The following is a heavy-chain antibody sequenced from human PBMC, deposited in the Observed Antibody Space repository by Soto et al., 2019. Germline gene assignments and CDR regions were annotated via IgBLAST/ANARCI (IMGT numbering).Heavy chain of an antibody. J-gene: IGHJ4*02. V-gene: IGHV3-23*01. Sequence: PGGSLRLSCAASGFTFSSYAMTWVRQAPVKGLEWVSAISGDAERTYYADSVQGRFTISRDNSKNTLYLQMNSLRAEDTAIYYCAKFYCTSTSCQNFDYWGQGTLVTVSS. D-gene: IGHD2-2*01. CDR1: GFTFSSYA. CDR3: AKFYCTSTSCQNFDY. CDR2: ISGDAERT.